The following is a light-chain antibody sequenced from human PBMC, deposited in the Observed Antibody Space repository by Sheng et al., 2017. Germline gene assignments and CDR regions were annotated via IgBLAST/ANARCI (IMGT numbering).Light chain of an antibody. J-gene: IGKJ2*03. CDR1: ESVNSD. V-gene: IGKV3-20*01. CDR2: GAS. CDR3: QQYGSWPYS. Sequence: EIVMTQSPDTLSVSPGERVSVSCRASESVNSDLAWYQQRPGQSPRVLIYGASTRATGVPERFSGSGSGTDFTLTISRLEPEDFAVYYCQQYGSWPYSFGQGTKLEIK.